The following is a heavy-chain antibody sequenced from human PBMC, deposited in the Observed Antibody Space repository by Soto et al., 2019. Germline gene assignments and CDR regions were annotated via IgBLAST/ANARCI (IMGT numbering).Heavy chain of an antibody. CDR2: IKSKTDGGTT. CDR3: TTDIVVVLTLGMDV. Sequence: EVQLVESGGGLVQPGGSLRLSCAASGFTFSNAWMSWVRQAPGKGLEWVGRIKSKTDGGTTDYAAPVKGRFTISRDDSKNTLYLQMNSLKTEDTAVYYCTTDIVVVLTLGMDVWGQGTTVTVSS. J-gene: IGHJ6*02. CDR1: GFTFSNAW. D-gene: IGHD2-2*01. V-gene: IGHV3-15*01.